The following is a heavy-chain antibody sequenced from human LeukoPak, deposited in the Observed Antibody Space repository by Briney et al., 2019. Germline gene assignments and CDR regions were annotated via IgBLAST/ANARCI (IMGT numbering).Heavy chain of an antibody. Sequence: PGGSLRLSCAASGFTFSSYWMHWVRQAPGKGLVWVSRINSDGSSTSYADSVKGRFTISRDNAKNTLYLQMNSLRAEDTAVYYCAKEERYSYGSPFDYWGQGTLVTVSS. CDR2: INSDGSST. V-gene: IGHV3-74*01. J-gene: IGHJ4*02. CDR1: GFTFSSYW. CDR3: AKEERYSYGSPFDY. D-gene: IGHD5-18*01.